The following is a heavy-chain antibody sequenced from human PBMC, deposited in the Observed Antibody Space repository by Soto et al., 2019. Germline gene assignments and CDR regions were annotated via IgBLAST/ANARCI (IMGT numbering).Heavy chain of an antibody. CDR1: GFTFINYW. Sequence: GGSLRLSCAASGFTFINYWTHWVRQAPGKGLVWVSRINRDGSSTTYADSVKGRFTISRDNAKNTLDLQMNSLRAEDTAVYYCAKGGYYSYDAFDMWGQGTMVTVSS. D-gene: IGHD3-22*01. CDR2: INRDGSST. V-gene: IGHV3-74*03. J-gene: IGHJ3*02. CDR3: AKGGYYSYDAFDM.